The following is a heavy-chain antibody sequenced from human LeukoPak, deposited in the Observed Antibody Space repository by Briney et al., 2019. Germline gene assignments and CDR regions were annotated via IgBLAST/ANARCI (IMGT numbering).Heavy chain of an antibody. CDR3: GKTTVGYSSGQKPAWPVDY. J-gene: IGHJ4*02. CDR2: IFGSGGSP. CDR1: GFTFGSHA. Sequence: GGSLRLSCEASGFTFGSHAMYWVRQPPGKGLEWVAGIFGSGGSPHYADPVKGRFTISRDNSRNTVYLQINSLRAEDTAVYYCGKTTVGYSSGQKPAWPVDYWGQGTLVTVS. D-gene: IGHD5-18*01. V-gene: IGHV3-23*01.